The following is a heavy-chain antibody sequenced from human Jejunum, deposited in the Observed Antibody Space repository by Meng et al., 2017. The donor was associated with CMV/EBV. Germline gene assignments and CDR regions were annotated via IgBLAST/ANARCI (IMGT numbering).Heavy chain of an antibody. CDR3: GTATDGVATIDY. CDR1: GYSLTESS. J-gene: IGHJ4*02. V-gene: IGHV1-24*01. CDR2: FDPDDDDT. D-gene: IGHD3-3*01. Sequence: SCKVSGYSLTESSMHWVRQAPGKGPEWMGGFDPDDDDTFSSQTFQGRFTMTEDTSTNTAYMELSSLRSEDTAVYYCGTATDGVATIDYWGQGTLVTVSS.